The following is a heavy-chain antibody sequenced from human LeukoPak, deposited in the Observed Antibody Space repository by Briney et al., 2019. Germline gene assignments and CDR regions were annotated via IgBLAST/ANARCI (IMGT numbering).Heavy chain of an antibody. Sequence: SETLSLTCTVSGYSISSGYYWGWIRQPPGKGLEWIGSIYHSGSTYYNPSLKSRVTISVDTSKNQFSLKLSSVTAADTAVYYCARDPDVWGKGTTVTVSS. CDR3: ARDPDV. V-gene: IGHV4-38-2*02. CDR2: IYHSGST. J-gene: IGHJ6*04. CDR1: GYSISSGYY.